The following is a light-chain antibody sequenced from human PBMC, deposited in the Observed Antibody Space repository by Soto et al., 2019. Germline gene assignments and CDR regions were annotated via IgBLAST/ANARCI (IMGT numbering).Light chain of an antibody. CDR1: QTINNY. V-gene: IGKV1-39*01. J-gene: IGKJ1*01. CDR3: HQYYGAPQT. CDR2: STS. Sequence: DIPMTQSPSSLSASVGDRVTITCRSSQTINNYLNWYLQRPGKAPVLLLYSTSTLQSGAPSRFSGRGSGTDFNLTISNLQPEDFATYYCHQYYGAPQTFGQGTRVDI.